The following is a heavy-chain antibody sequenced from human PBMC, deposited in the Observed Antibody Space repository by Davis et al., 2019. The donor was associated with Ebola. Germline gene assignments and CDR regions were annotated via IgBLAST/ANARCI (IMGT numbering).Heavy chain of an antibody. J-gene: IGHJ6*02. V-gene: IGHV4-59*01. Sequence: AGSLTLSCAASGFTFSDYYWSWIRQPPGKVLEWIGNIYYSGTTNYNPSLKSRVTILGDTSKNQFSLKLSSVTAADTAVYYCARGVVAVTLDGMDVWGQGTTVTVSS. CDR3: ARGVVAVTLDGMDV. CDR2: IYYSGTT. CDR1: GFTFSDYY. D-gene: IGHD2-15*01.